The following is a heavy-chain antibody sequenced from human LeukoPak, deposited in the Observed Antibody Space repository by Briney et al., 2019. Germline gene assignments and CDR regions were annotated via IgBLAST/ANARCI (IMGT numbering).Heavy chain of an antibody. J-gene: IGHJ4*02. CDR1: GVTFSNYA. CDR3: ARTPYCTNGVCYNRYYFDY. D-gene: IGHD2-8*01. Sequence: GGSLRLSCAASGVTFSNYAMSWVRQAPGKGLEWVSSISSSSSDIYYADSVKGRFTISRDNAKNSLYLQMNSLRAEDTAVYYCARTPYCTNGVCYNRYYFDYWGQGTLVTVSS. CDR2: ISSSSSDI. V-gene: IGHV3-21*01.